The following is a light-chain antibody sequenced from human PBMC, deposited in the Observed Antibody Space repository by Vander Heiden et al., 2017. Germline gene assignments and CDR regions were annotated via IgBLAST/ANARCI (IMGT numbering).Light chain of an antibody. V-gene: IGKV1-39*01. CDR2: AAS. CDR1: QSISSY. J-gene: IGKJ2*01. CDR3: QQSYSTPLT. Sequence: DCQLTHPPSSLSASVGDRVTITCRASQSISSYLNWYQQKPGKAPKLLIYAASSLQSGVPSRFSGSASGTDFTLTISSLQPDDFATYYCQQSYSTPLTFGRGTKLEIK.